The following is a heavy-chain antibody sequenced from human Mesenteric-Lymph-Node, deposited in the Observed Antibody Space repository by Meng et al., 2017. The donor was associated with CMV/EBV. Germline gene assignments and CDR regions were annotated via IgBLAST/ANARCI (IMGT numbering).Heavy chain of an antibody. Sequence: GESLKISCAASGFTFSNYGMHWVRQAPGKGLEWVAFIRYDGSNKYYADSVKGRFTISRDNSKNTLYLQMNSLRAEDTAVYYCAKDDVLAAAGNYYYYGMDVWGQGTTVTVSS. D-gene: IGHD6-13*01. CDR2: IRYDGSNK. V-gene: IGHV3-30*02. CDR1: GFTFSNYG. J-gene: IGHJ6*02. CDR3: AKDDVLAAAGNYYYYGMDV.